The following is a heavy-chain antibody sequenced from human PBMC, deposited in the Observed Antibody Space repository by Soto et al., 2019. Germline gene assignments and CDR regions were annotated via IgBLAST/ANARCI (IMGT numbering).Heavy chain of an antibody. D-gene: IGHD1-1*01. Sequence: QVHLVQSGAEVKKPGASVKVSCKASGYTFTSYGITWVRQAPGQGLAWMGWISAHNGNTDYPQKLQGRVIVTRDTSTCTAYMELRSLISDDTAVYYCARGRYGDYWGQGALVTVSS. CDR1: GYTFTSYG. CDR3: ARGRYGDY. J-gene: IGHJ4*02. CDR2: ISAHNGNT. V-gene: IGHV1-18*01.